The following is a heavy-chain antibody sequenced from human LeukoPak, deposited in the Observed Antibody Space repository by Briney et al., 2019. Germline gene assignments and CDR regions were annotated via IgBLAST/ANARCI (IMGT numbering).Heavy chain of an antibody. Sequence: PGGTLRLSCAASGFTFSSYGMSWVRQAPGKGLEWVAVFSYDGSNKYYADSVKGRFTISRDNSKNTLYLQMNSLRAEDTAVYYCVRGPPRGDYESNGYSRARFYYFDSWGRGTLVTVSS. CDR1: GFTFSSYG. CDR2: FSYDGSNK. CDR3: VRGPPRGDYESNGYSRARFYYFDS. J-gene: IGHJ4*02. D-gene: IGHD3-22*01. V-gene: IGHV3-30*03.